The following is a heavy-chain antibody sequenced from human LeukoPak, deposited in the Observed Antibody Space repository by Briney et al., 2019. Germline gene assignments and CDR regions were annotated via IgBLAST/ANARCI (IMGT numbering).Heavy chain of an antibody. CDR3: ARVRSPPEDNSNYRPVDY. V-gene: IGHV3-7*03. J-gene: IGHJ4*02. CDR1: GFSFSNYW. CDR2: MNQDETET. D-gene: IGHD1-1*01. Sequence: GGSLRLSCTVSGFSFSNYWMSWVRQAPGKGLEWMANMNQDETETNYVDSVKGRFIISRDNAKNSLFLRMNSLRVEDTAMYYCARVRSPPEDNSNYRPVDYWGQGTLVTVSS.